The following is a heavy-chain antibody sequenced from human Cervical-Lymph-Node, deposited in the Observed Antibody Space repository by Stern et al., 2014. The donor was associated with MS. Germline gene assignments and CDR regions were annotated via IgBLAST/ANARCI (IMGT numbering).Heavy chain of an antibody. CDR1: GYNLTTYA. CDR3: ATWGAGSSPPLFY. Sequence: VQLVESGSELKKPGASVKVSCKASGYNLTTYAVNWVRQAPGTGLEWMGWVNTKTGNPTFAQGFTGRFVFSLDTSINTAYLQIISLKAEDSAVYYCATWGAGSSPPLFYWGQGTLVTVSS. J-gene: IGHJ4*02. D-gene: IGHD6-6*01. V-gene: IGHV7-4-1*02. CDR2: VNTKTGNP.